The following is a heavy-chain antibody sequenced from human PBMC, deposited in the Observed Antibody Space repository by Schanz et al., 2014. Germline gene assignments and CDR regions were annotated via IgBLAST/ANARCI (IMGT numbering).Heavy chain of an antibody. D-gene: IGHD5-18*01. V-gene: IGHV1-18*01. CDR1: GYTFTSHG. J-gene: IGHJ3*02. CDR3: TRGGYSYALSAFDI. Sequence: QILLVQPGPEVKKPGASVKVSCKASGYTFTSHGISWVRQAPGQGLEWMGWITAYNGDTNYALKLQGRVTMTTDTSTGTAYMELRSLRSDDTALYYCTRGGYSYALSAFDIWGQGTMXTVSS. CDR2: ITAYNGDT.